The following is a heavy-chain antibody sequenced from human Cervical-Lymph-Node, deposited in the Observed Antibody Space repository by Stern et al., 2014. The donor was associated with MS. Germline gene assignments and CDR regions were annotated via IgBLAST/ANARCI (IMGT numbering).Heavy chain of an antibody. D-gene: IGHD6-19*01. CDR1: GYTFTSYY. V-gene: IGHV1-46*01. CDR3: AREVAGHRLGMMDV. Sequence: MQLVESGAEVKKPGASGKGACKASGYTFTSYYMHWVRQAPGQGLEWMGIINPSGGSTSYAQKFQGRVTMTRDTSTSTVYMELSSLRSDDTAVYYCAREVAGHRLGMMDVWGQGTTVTVSS. J-gene: IGHJ6*02. CDR2: INPSGGST.